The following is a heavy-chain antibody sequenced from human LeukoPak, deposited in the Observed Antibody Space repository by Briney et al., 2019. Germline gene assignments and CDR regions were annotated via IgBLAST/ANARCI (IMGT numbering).Heavy chain of an antibody. CDR1: GFTVSSYY. V-gene: IGHV3-66*01. CDR3: ARDSPNGDSSGYYPFDY. Sequence: GGSLRLSCAASGFTVSSYYMSWVRQAPGKGLEGVSVIYSGGSTYYADSVKGRFTISRDNSKNTLYLQMNSLRAEDTAVYYCARDSPNGDSSGYYPFDYWGQGTLVTVSS. J-gene: IGHJ4*02. D-gene: IGHD3-22*01. CDR2: IYSGGST.